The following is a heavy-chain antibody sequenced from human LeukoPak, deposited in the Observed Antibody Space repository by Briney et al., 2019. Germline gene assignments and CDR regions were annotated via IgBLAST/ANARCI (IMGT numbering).Heavy chain of an antibody. CDR2: MNPNGGGT. D-gene: IGHD3-22*01. J-gene: IGHJ4*02. CDR3: ARDGYYDSSGYFFDY. Sequence: ASVKVSCKASGYNFTGYYTHWVRQAPGQGLEWMGWMNPNGGGTNYAQKFQGRVTMTRDTSISTAYMEVSRLRSDDTAIYYCARDGYYDSSGYFFDYWGQGTLVTVSS. CDR1: GYNFTGYY. V-gene: IGHV1-2*02.